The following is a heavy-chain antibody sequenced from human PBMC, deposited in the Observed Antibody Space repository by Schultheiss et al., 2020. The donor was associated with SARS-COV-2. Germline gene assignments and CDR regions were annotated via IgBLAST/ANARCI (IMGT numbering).Heavy chain of an antibody. Sequence: GGSLRLSCAASGFTVSGNSVNWVRQAPGKGLEWVSVILLGGGTYYADSVKGRFTMSRDTSKNTVYLQMNSLRVDDTAMYYCASERGSGTYRGWFDPWGQGTLGTVSS. V-gene: IGHV3-53*01. D-gene: IGHD3-16*02. J-gene: IGHJ5*02. CDR3: ASERGSGTYRGWFDP. CDR1: GFTVSGNS. CDR2: ILLGGGT.